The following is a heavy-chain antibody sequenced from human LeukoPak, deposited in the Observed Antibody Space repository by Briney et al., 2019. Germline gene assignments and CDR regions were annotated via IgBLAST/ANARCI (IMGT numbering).Heavy chain of an antibody. Sequence: GGSLRLSCAASGFTFSSYEMNWVRQAPGKWLEWVSYISSSGSTIYYADSVKGRFTISRDNAKNSLYLQMNSLRAEDTAVYYCARDHHYDSSGYYFAPFDYWGQGTLVTVSS. CDR1: GFTFSSYE. CDR2: ISSSGSTI. CDR3: ARDHHYDSSGYYFAPFDY. D-gene: IGHD3-22*01. J-gene: IGHJ4*02. V-gene: IGHV3-48*03.